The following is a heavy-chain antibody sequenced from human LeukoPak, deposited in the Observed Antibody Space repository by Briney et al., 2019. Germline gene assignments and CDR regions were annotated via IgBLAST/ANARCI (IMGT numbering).Heavy chain of an antibody. CDR1: GFTFSSYG. CDR2: ISYDGSNK. J-gene: IGHJ4*02. D-gene: IGHD4-11*01. Sequence: GGSLRLPCAASGFTFSSYGMHWVRQAPGKGLEWVAVISYDGSNKYYADSVKGRFTISRDNSKNTLYLQMNSLRAEDTAVYYCARAHPGDYSDFQFDYWGQGTLVTVSS. V-gene: IGHV3-30*03. CDR3: ARAHPGDYSDFQFDY.